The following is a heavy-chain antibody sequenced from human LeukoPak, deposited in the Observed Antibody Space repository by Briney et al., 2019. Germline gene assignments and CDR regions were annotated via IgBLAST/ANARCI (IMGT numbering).Heavy chain of an antibody. CDR2: ISGGGGST. CDR3: AKGGKWDITPFDY. V-gene: IGHV3-23*01. D-gene: IGHD1-26*01. CDR1: GFTLTSYS. Sequence: GGSLRLSCAASGFTLTSYSMDWVRQAPGKGLEWVSTISGGGGSTYYADSVKGRFTISRDNSKNTLYLQVSSLRAEDTAVYYCAKGGKWDITPFDYWGQGTLVTVSS. J-gene: IGHJ4*02.